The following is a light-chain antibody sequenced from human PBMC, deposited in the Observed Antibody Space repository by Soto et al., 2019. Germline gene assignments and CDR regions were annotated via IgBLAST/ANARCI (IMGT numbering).Light chain of an antibody. J-gene: IGKJ1*01. CDR3: QQSNSTPLT. Sequence: DIQMTQSPSSLSAIVGDRVTITCRASQSIVSHLNWYQQKPGKAPKLLVYHASSLQSGVPSRFSGNGSRTDFILSIISLQPEDSATYYCQQSNSTPLTFGQETKVEIK. V-gene: IGKV1-39*01. CDR2: HAS. CDR1: QSIVSH.